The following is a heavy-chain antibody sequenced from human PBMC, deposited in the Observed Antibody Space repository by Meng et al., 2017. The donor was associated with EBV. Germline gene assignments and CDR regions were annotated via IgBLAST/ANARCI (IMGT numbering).Heavy chain of an antibody. D-gene: IGHD1/OR15-1a*01. CDR1: GYTFTSYY. CDR2: IIPAGGNT. CDR3: VRELVGGTFDY. J-gene: IGHJ4*02. Sequence: QVLRVQSGAEVDTPGASVKVSCKASGYTFTSYYLHWVRQAPGQGLEWMGIIIPAGGNTNYAQKFRGRFTMTRDTSTSTVYMDLSILTSEDTAVYYCVRELVGGTFDYWGQGTLVTVSS. V-gene: IGHV1-46*01.